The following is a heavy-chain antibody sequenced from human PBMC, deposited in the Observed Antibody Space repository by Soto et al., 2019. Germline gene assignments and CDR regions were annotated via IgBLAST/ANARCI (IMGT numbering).Heavy chain of an antibody. CDR3: ARLDCSSTSCYAGLKYYFDY. J-gene: IGHJ4*02. V-gene: IGHV4-39*01. Sequence: ASETLSLTCTVSGGSISSSSYYWGWIRQPPGKGLEWIGSIYYSGSTYYNPSLKSRVTISVDTSKNQFSLKLSSVTAADTAVYYCARLDCSSTSCYAGLKYYFDYWGQGTLVTVSS. D-gene: IGHD2-2*01. CDR1: GGSISSSSYY. CDR2: IYYSGST.